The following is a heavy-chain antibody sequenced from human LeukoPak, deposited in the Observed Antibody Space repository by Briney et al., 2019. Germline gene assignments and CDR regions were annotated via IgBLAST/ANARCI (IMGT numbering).Heavy chain of an antibody. D-gene: IGHD3-22*01. V-gene: IGHV4-39*02. CDR1: GRSMSSSEYY. Sequence: SDTLSLTCSVSGRSMSSSEYYWGGPRPSPGKGLEWFGRLYYSGNTHHPPSHKRRVTISVDTSKNHFSLRLSSVTAADTAVYYCSRLTHSYYSDTSGYYPYYYMDVWGEGTTAAVSS. J-gene: IGHJ6*03. CDR2: LYYSGNT. CDR3: SRLTHSYYSDTSGYYPYYYMDV.